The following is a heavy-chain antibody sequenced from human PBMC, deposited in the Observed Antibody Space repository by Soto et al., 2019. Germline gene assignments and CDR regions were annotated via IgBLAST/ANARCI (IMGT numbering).Heavy chain of an antibody. D-gene: IGHD3-22*01. CDR1: GFTFSSYA. CDR2: ISGSGGST. Sequence: GGPLRLSCAASGFTFSSYAMSWVRQAPGKGLEWVSAISGSGGSTYYADSVKGRFTISRDNSKNTLYLQMNSLRAEDTAVYYFAKDFAHYCDSSGYNTWFGHGFDLWGQGTMVTVSS. V-gene: IGHV3-23*01. CDR3: AKDFAHYCDSSGYNTWFGHGFDL. J-gene: IGHJ3*01.